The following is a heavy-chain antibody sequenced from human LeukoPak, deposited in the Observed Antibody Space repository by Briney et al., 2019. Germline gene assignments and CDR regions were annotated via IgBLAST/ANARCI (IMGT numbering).Heavy chain of an antibody. D-gene: IGHD3-10*01. V-gene: IGHV3-11*01. CDR2: ISGNGGDI. CDR3: VRHAGRAGGQ. Sequence: PGGSLRLSCAASGFSFGGHYMSWVRQAPGKGAEWISYISGNGGDIAYADSVKGRFTISRDNAKNSLHLQMNSLRVEDTAVYHCVRHAGRAGGQWGQGTLIAVSS. J-gene: IGHJ4*02. CDR1: GFSFGGHY.